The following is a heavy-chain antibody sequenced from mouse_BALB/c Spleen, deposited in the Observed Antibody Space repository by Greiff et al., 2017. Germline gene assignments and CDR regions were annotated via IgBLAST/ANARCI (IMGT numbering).Heavy chain of an antibody. V-gene: IGHV5-12-2*01. J-gene: IGHJ2*01. D-gene: IGHD1-1*01. CDR2: ISNGGGST. CDR1: GFTFSSYT. CDR3: ARHLTTVVAFDY. Sequence: EVKLVESGGGLVQPGGSLKLSCAASGFTFSSYTMSWVRQTPEKRLEWVAYISNGGGSTYYPDTVKGRFTISRDNAKNTLYLQMSSLKSEDTAMYYCARHLTTVVAFDYWGQGTTLTVSS.